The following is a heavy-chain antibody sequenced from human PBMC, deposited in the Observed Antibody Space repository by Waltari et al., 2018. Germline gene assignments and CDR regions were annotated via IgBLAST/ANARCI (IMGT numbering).Heavy chain of an antibody. CDR2: INYDGSQK. Sequence: EVQLVESVGGLVQPGGSLSPSCGAPGFTFSRYWMSWVRQTPGKGLEWVAKINYDGSQKYDVDSVKGRFTISRDNAKNSVYLQMNSRRVEDTAVYYCAKSRGFEYWGQGTLITVSS. J-gene: IGHJ4*02. V-gene: IGHV3-7*01. D-gene: IGHD2-2*01. CDR3: AKSRGFEY. CDR1: GFTFSRYW.